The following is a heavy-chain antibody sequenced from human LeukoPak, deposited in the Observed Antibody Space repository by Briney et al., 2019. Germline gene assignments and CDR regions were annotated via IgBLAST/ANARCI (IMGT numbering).Heavy chain of an antibody. Sequence: SETLSLTCTVSGDSISSYYWSWLRQPPGQGLEWIGFIYSSGSTNYNPSLKSRVAISVDTSKNHFSLKLSSVTAADTAVYYCARGGTSSWRIGYYFDYWGQGTLVTVSS. CDR3: ARGGTSSWRIGYYFDY. J-gene: IGHJ4*02. CDR2: IYSSGST. CDR1: GDSISSYY. V-gene: IGHV4-59*01. D-gene: IGHD6-13*01.